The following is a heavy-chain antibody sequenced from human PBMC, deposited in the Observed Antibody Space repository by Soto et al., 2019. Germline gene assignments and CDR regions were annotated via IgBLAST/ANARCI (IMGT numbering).Heavy chain of an antibody. Sequence: GGSLRLSCAASGFPVSSNYMSWVRPATGKGLEWVSVIYSGGSTYYADSVKGRFTISRDNSKNTLYLQMNSLRAEDTAVYYCARDRGGYYDSSGYPDSWYFDLWGRGTLVTVSS. D-gene: IGHD3-22*01. J-gene: IGHJ2*01. CDR3: ARDRGGYYDSSGYPDSWYFDL. V-gene: IGHV3-53*01. CDR2: IYSGGST. CDR1: GFPVSSNY.